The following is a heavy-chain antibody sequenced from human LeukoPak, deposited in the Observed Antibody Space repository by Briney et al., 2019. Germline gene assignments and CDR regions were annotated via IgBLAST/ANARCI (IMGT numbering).Heavy chain of an antibody. CDR3: ARGGLTAGFDF. V-gene: IGHV3-7*01. CDR1: GFTLSTSW. D-gene: IGHD3-9*01. Sequence: GGSLRLSCAASGFTLSTSWMTWVRQAPGKGLAWVTNINRDGSQIDYLDSVKGRFTISRDSANNALYLQMNSLRAEDTAVYYCARGGLTAGFDFWGQGTLVTVSS. J-gene: IGHJ4*02. CDR2: INRDGSQI.